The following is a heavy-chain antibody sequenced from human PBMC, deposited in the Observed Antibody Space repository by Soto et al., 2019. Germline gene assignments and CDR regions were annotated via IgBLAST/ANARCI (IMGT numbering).Heavy chain of an antibody. CDR2: IYYSGST. V-gene: IGHV4-39*01. Sequence: ASETLSLTCTVSGGSISSSSYYWGWIRKPPGKGLEWIGGIYYSGSTYYNPSLKSRVTISVDTSKNQFSLKLSSVTAADTAVYYCARASNYDFWSGYKSSWGYYYYGMDVWGQGTTVTVSS. J-gene: IGHJ6*02. D-gene: IGHD3-3*01. CDR1: GGSISSSSYY. CDR3: ARASNYDFWSGYKSSWGYYYYGMDV.